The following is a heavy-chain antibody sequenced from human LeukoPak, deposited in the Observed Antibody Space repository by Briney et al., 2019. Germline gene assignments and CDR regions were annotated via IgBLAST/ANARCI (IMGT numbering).Heavy chain of an antibody. D-gene: IGHD6-19*01. Sequence: GGSLRLSCAASGLTFSSYGMTWVRQAPGKGLEWVSAISGSGGSTYYADSVKGRFTISRDNSKNTLYLQMNSLRAEDTAVYYCAREFGGRDGSGWQYATDYWGQGTLVTVSS. CDR3: AREFGGRDGSGWQYATDY. J-gene: IGHJ4*02. CDR2: ISGSGGST. CDR1: GLTFSSYG. V-gene: IGHV3-23*01.